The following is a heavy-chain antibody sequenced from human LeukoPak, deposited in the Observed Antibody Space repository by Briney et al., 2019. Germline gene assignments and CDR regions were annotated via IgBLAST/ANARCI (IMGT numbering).Heavy chain of an antibody. CDR2: INAFNGDT. J-gene: IGHJ4*02. CDR1: GYTFTSYA. Sequence: ASVKVSCKASGYTFTSYAINWVRQAPGQGLEWMGRINAFNGDTSYAQKVQGRVTLTKDTSTRTAFMVLRSLRSDDTAIYYCARDPTPNKFFDHWGQGTLVSVSS. V-gene: IGHV1-18*01. CDR3: ARDPTPNKFFDH. D-gene: IGHD1/OR15-1a*01.